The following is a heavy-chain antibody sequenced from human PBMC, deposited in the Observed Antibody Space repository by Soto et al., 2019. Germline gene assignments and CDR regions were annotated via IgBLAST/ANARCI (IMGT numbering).Heavy chain of an antibody. Sequence: QVQLQESGPGLVKPSQTLSLTCIVSGGSITSNDFYWSWIRQHPGKGLEWIGYIYYSGNTYYNPSLKTRVTILVDTSKNQFALKVSSVTAADTAVYYCARLSGSSQSWFDPWGQGTLVTVSS. CDR1: GGSITSNDFY. CDR2: IYYSGNT. V-gene: IGHV4-31*03. D-gene: IGHD6-13*01. J-gene: IGHJ5*02. CDR3: ARLSGSSQSWFDP.